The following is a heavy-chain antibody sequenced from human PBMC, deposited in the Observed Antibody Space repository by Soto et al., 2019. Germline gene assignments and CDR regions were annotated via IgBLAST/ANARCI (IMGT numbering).Heavy chain of an antibody. Sequence: LSLTCTVSGGSMSSYYWSWIRQPPGKGLEWIGYIYYSGNTNYNPSLKSRVTISVDTSKNQFPLKLSSVTAADTALYYCATASGYDYEPFDYWGQGTLVTVSS. D-gene: IGHD5-12*01. CDR1: GGSMSSYY. CDR3: ATASGYDYEPFDY. V-gene: IGHV4-59*01. CDR2: IYYSGNT. J-gene: IGHJ4*02.